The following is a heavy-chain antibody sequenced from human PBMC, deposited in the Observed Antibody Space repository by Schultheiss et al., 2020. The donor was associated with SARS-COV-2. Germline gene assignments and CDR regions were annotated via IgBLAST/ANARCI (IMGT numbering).Heavy chain of an antibody. CDR3: AGVADWRYYYGMDV. J-gene: IGHJ6*02. D-gene: IGHD3-9*01. CDR2: IYYSGST. Sequence: SETLSLTCTVSGGSISSYYWSWIRQPPGKGLEWIGYIYYSGSTNYNPSLKSRVTISVDTSKNQFSLKLSSVTAADTAVYYYAGVADWRYYYGMDVWGQGTTVTVSS. CDR1: GGSISSYY. V-gene: IGHV4-59*01.